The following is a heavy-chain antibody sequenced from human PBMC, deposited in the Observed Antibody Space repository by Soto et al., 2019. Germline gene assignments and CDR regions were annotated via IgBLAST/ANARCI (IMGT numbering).Heavy chain of an antibody. CDR2: IYHSGTS. CDR1: GDSISSGGFS. J-gene: IGHJ4*02. CDR3: ARGRLVPAVNFDY. V-gene: IGHV4-30-2*01. Sequence: TSETLSLTCAVSGDSISSGGFSWSWIRQPPGKGLEWIGYIYHSGTSFYNPSLKSRVTISVDGSKNQFSLKVNSVTAADTAVYYCARGRLVPAVNFDYWGLGTLVNVSS. D-gene: IGHD2-2*01.